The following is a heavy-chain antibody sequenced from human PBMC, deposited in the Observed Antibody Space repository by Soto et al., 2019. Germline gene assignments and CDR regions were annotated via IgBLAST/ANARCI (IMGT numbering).Heavy chain of an antibody. CDR3: ARVTEAERH. CDR1: GFIVSSSH. J-gene: IGHJ4*02. CDR2: LYNHGKT. V-gene: IGHV3-53*01. Sequence: EVQLVESGGGLTQPGGSLSLSCVVYGFIVSSSHMIWVRQAPGKGMEGVSILYNHGKTNYVDSVKGRFTITRDNSQNTVYLQMNSPRVEDTAVYYCARVTEAERHWGQGALVTVSS. D-gene: IGHD1-1*01.